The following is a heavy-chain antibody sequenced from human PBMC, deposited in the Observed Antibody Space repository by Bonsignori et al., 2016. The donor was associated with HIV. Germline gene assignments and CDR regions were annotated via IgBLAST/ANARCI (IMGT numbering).Heavy chain of an antibody. CDR1: GGSISRYY. D-gene: IGHD3-10*01. CDR2: IYFSGST. CDR3: ARVWPYGSGSYEGMDV. J-gene: IGHJ3*01. V-gene: IGHV4-4*07. Sequence: SETLSLTCTVSGGSISRYYWNWIRQPAGKGLEWIGRIYFSGSTNYNPSLNSRVTMSIDSSKSQVSLKLRSVTAADTAVYYCARVWPYGSGSYEGMDVWGQGTMVTVSS.